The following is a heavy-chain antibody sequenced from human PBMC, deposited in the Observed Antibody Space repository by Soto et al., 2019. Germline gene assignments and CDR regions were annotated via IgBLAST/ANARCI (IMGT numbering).Heavy chain of an antibody. J-gene: IGHJ4*01. Sequence: PSENLPHTWSVSGGSISGSYWSWIRQSPGKGLEWLGYVYYTGSTNYSPSLRSRVSISVDTSKNEFSLRLSSVTAADTAVYFCARCVAVHREHIYYPGQRTHVSVSA. CDR2: VYYTGST. D-gene: IGHD3-16*02. V-gene: IGHV4-59*01. CDR3: ARCVAVHREHIYY. CDR1: GGSISGSY.